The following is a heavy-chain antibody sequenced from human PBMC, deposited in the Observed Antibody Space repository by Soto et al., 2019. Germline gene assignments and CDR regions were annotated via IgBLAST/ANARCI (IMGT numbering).Heavy chain of an antibody. V-gene: IGHV1-2*02. CDR2: INPATGAA. CDR1: GYPVTAYY. CDR3: ARGGGVGVAGSAAFDM. Sequence: QLHLVQSGAVVKKPGASVTVSCSASGYPVTAYYMHWVRQAPGRGLEWMGGINPATGAAKYTQTFQGRVTMARDTSTGTVFMELSGLTSGDTAVFYCARGGGVGVAGSAAFDMWGQGTLVTVSS. D-gene: IGHD3-3*01. J-gene: IGHJ3*02.